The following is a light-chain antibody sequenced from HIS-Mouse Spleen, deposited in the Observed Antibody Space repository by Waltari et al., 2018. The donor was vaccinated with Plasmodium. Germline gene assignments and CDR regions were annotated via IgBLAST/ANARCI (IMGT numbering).Light chain of an antibody. CDR1: QGGLYRLNNKNY. CDR3: QQYYSTPWT. CDR2: GAS. J-gene: IGKJ1*01. V-gene: IGKV4-1*01. Sequence: DIVMTRSPDSLAVSLDERATIHCKSSQGGLYRLNNKNYLAWYQQKPGQPPKLLIYGASTRESGVPDRFSGSGSGTDFTLTISSLQAEDVAVYYCQQYYSTPWTFGQGTKVEIK.